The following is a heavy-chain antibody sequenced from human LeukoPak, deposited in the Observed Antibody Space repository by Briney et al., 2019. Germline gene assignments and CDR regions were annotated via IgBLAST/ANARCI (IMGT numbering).Heavy chain of an antibody. V-gene: IGHV3-48*03. J-gene: IGHJ4*02. D-gene: IGHD6-19*01. CDR1: GFTFSSYE. Sequence: GGSLRLSCAASGFTFSSYEMNWVRQAPGKGLEWVSYISSSGSTIYYADSVKGRFTISRDNAKNSLYLQMNSLRAEDTAVYHCASCSGSGWYGPGDYWGQGTLVTVSS. CDR2: ISSSGSTI. CDR3: ASCSGSGWYGPGDY.